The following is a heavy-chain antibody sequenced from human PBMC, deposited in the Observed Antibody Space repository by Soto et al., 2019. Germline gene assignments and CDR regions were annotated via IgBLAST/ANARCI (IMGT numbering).Heavy chain of an antibody. CDR2: MNPNSGNT. V-gene: IGHV1-8*01. J-gene: IGHJ6*03. CDR1: GYTFTSYD. Sequence: ASVKVSCTASGYTFTSYDINWVRQATGQGLEWMGWMNPNSGNTGYAQKFQGRVTMTRNTSISTAYMELSSLRSEDTAVYYCARGSLSGFDYYYYMDVWGKGTTVTVSS. D-gene: IGHD6-25*01. CDR3: ARGSLSGFDYYYYMDV.